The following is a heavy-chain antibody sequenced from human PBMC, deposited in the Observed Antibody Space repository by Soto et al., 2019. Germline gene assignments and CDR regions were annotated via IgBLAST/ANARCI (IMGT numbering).Heavy chain of an antibody. V-gene: IGHV3-21*01. CDR1: AFNFNSYT. CDR3: ARDCSGGSCYPGMDV. J-gene: IGHJ6*02. CDR2: ISSSGYI. Sequence: LGLSCAASAFNFNSYTINWVRQAPGKRLEWLSSISSSGYIFSTDSVRGRFTISRDNAKNSVYLQINSLRAEDTAVYFCARDCSGGSCYPGMDVWGQGTTVTVSS. D-gene: IGHD2-15*01.